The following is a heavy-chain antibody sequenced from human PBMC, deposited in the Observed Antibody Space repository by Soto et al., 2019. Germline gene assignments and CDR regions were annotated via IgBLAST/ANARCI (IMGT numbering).Heavy chain of an antibody. V-gene: IGHV1-8*01. CDR3: ARGDYGDYVAIGWFDP. CDR1: GYTFTSYD. J-gene: IGHJ5*02. Sequence: QVQLVQSGAEVKKPGASVKVSCKASGYTFTSYDINWVRQATGQGLEWMGWMKPNSGNTGYAQKFQGRVTMPRNTSISTADRELSSLRSEDTAVYYCARGDYGDYVAIGWFDPWGQGTLVTVSS. CDR2: MKPNSGNT. D-gene: IGHD4-17*01.